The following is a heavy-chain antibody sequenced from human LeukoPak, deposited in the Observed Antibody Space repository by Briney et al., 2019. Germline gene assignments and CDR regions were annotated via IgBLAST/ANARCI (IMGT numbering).Heavy chain of an antibody. J-gene: IGHJ4*02. D-gene: IGHD6-13*01. V-gene: IGHV1-2*02. CDR3: VRDTRPSSWYLY. CDR2: INPNSGGT. CDR1: GYTFTGYY. Sequence: EASVKVSCKASGYTFTGYYMHWVRQAPGQGLEWMGWINPNSGGTNYAQKFQGRVTMTRDTSISTAYMELSRLRSDDTAVYYCVRDTRPSSWYLYWGQGTLVTVSS.